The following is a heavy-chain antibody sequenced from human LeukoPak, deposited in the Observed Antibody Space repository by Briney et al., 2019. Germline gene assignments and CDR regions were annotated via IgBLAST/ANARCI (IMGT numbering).Heavy chain of an antibody. CDR1: GYDLITYY. Sequence: GESLKISCKGSGYDLITYYIGWVRPLPGKGLEWMGVIYPGDYDTTYSPSFEDEVTMSVDKSSSSAYLQWRSLKASDTAMYYCARLMLFEYGDYGDAFDIWGQGTMVTVSS. CDR3: ARLMLFEYGDYGDAFDI. D-gene: IGHD4-17*01. J-gene: IGHJ3*02. V-gene: IGHV5-51*01. CDR2: IYPGDYDT.